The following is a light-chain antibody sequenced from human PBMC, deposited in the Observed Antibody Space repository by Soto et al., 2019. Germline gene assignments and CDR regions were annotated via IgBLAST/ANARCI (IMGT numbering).Light chain of an antibody. CDR1: QTISNNF. CDR2: GAS. V-gene: IGKV3-20*01. J-gene: IGKJ1*01. CDR3: QQYGSSPRT. Sequence: EIVFTQSPGTLSLSPGERATLSCGASQTISNNFLAWYQQKPGQAPRLLIYGASFRAGGIPDRFSGSGSRTDFTLTISRVEPEDFAVYYCQQYGSSPRTFGQGTKVDIK.